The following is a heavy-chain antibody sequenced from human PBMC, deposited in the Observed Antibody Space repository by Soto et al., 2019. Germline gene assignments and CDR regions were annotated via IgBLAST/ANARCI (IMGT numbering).Heavy chain of an antibody. CDR3: ARVFEEWFGGPHGWFEP. V-gene: IGHV4-59*01. Sequence: SETLSLTCTVSGGSISSYYWSWIRQPPGKGLEWIGYIYYSGSTNYNPSLKSRVTISVDTSKNQFSLKLSSVTAADTAVYYCARVFEEWFGGPHGWFEPWGQETLVTVSS. CDR2: IYYSGST. CDR1: GGSISSYY. D-gene: IGHD3-10*01. J-gene: IGHJ5*02.